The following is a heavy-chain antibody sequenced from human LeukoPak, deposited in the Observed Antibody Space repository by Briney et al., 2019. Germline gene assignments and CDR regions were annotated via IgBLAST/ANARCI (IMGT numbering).Heavy chain of an antibody. CDR1: GFTFSSYA. J-gene: IGHJ4*02. V-gene: IGHV3-23*01. CDR3: AKSSYDSSGYYNCFHY. D-gene: IGHD3-22*01. CDR2: ISGSGGST. Sequence: GGSLRLSCAASGFTFSSYAMSWVRQAPGKGLEWVSAISGSGGSTYYADSVKGRFTISRDNSKNTLYLQMNSLRAEDTAVYYCAKSSYDSSGYYNCFHYWGQGTLVTVSS.